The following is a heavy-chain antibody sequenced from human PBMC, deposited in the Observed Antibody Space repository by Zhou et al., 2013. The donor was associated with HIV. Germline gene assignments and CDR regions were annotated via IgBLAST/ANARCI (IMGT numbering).Heavy chain of an antibody. V-gene: IGHV1-2*02. CDR3: ARGPYMDYYDSPSYYSYMDV. Sequence: QVQLVQSGAEVKKPGSSVKVSCKASGGTFSSYAISWVRQAPGQGLEWLGWINPNSGDTKYTQKLQGRVTMTTDTSITTAYMELSRLRSDDTAVYYCARGPYMDYYDSPSYYSYMDVWGNGTTVTVSS. CDR1: GGTFSSYA. J-gene: IGHJ6*03. D-gene: IGHD3-22*01. CDR2: INPNSGDT.